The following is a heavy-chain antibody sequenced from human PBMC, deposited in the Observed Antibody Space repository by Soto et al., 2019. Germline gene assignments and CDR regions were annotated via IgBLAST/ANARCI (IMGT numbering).Heavy chain of an antibody. Sequence: QVQLVQSGAEEKKPGASVKVSCKASGYTFTSYAMHWVRQAPGQRLEWMGWINAGNGNTKYSQKFQGRVTITRDTYXXTAYMELSSLRSEDTAVYYCAREWGYGSGKNWFDPWGQGTLVTVSS. J-gene: IGHJ5*02. CDR1: GYTFTSYA. D-gene: IGHD3-10*01. CDR2: INAGNGNT. CDR3: AREWGYGSGKNWFDP. V-gene: IGHV1-3*05.